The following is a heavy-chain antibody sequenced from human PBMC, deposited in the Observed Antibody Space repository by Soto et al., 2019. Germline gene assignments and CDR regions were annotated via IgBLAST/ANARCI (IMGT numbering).Heavy chain of an antibody. J-gene: IGHJ4*02. CDR3: AKAGGSSGWYYFDY. CDR1: GFTFSSYG. D-gene: IGHD6-19*01. Sequence: GGSLRLSCAASGFTFSSYGMHWVRQAPGKGLEWVAVISYDGSNKYCADSVKGRFTISRDNSKNTLYLQMNSLRAEDTAVYYCAKAGGSSGWYYFDYWGQGTLVTVSS. CDR2: ISYDGSNK. V-gene: IGHV3-30*18.